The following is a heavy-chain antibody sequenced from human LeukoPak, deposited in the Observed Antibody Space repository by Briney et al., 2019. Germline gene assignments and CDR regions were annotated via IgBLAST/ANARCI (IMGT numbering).Heavy chain of an antibody. CDR1: GFTFSSYA. Sequence: GGSLRLSCAASGFTFSSYAMSWVRQAPGKGLEWVSAISGSNITYYADSVKGRFTISRDNSKNTLYLQMNSLRAEDTAVYYCAKCGYRTYYFDYWGQGTLVTVSS. D-gene: IGHD6-25*01. CDR2: ISGSNIT. CDR3: AKCGYRTYYFDY. V-gene: IGHV3-23*01. J-gene: IGHJ4*02.